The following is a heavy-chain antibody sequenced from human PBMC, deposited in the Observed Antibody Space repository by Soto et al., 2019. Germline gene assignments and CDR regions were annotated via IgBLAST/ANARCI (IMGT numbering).Heavy chain of an antibody. CDR1: GFTFSSYG. CDR3: ARVSGIAARRLGGYGMDV. Sequence: PGGSLRLSCAASGFTFSSYGMHWVRQAPGKGLEWVAVIWYDGSNKYYADSVKGRFTISRDNSKNTLYLQMNSLRAEDTAVYYCARVSGIAARRLGGYGMDVWGQGTTVTVSS. J-gene: IGHJ6*02. CDR2: IWYDGSNK. D-gene: IGHD6-6*01. V-gene: IGHV3-33*01.